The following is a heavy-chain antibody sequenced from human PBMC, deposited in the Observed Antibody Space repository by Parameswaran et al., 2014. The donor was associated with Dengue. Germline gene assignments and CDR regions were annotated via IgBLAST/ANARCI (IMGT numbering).Heavy chain of an antibody. Sequence: WVRQAPGQGLEWMGIISPSGSSTSSAQKFQGRVTMTRDTSTSTVYMELSSLRSEDTAVYYCARERYSPYYYYGMDVWGQGTTVTVSS. CDR3: ARERYSPYYYYGMDV. D-gene: IGHD4-11*01. J-gene: IGHJ6*02. CDR2: ISPSGSST. V-gene: IGHV1-46*01.